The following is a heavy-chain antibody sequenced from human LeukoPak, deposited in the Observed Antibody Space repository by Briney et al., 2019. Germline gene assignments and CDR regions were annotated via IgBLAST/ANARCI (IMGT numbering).Heavy chain of an antibody. D-gene: IGHD3-22*01. CDR1: GYTFTSYG. CDR3: ARPTYDSSDYEYFQH. J-gene: IGHJ1*01. CDR2: ISAYNGNT. V-gene: IGHV1-18*01. Sequence: ASVKVSCKASGYTFTSYGISWVRQAPGQGLEWMGWISAYNGNTNYAQKLQGRVTMTTDTSTSTAYMELRSLRSDDTAVYYCARPTYDSSDYEYFQHWGQGTLVTVSS.